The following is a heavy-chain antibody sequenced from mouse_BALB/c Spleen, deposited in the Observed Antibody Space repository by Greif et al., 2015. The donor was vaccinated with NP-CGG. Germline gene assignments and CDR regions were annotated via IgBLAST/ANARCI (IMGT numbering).Heavy chain of an antibody. Sequence: EVKLMESGGGLVKPGGSLKLSCAASGFTFSDYYMYWVRQTPEKRLEWVATISDGGSYTYYPDSVKGRFTISRDNAKNNLYLQMSSLKSEDTAMYYCARENAMDYWGQGTLVTVSS. CDR2: ISDGGSYT. J-gene: IGHJ4*01. CDR1: GFTFSDYY. V-gene: IGHV5-4*02. CDR3: ARENAMDY.